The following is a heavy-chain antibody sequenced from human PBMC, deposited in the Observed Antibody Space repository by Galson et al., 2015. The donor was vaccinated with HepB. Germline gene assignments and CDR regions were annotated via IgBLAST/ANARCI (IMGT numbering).Heavy chain of an antibody. J-gene: IGHJ4*02. Sequence: ETLSLTCTVSGGPISSGSHYWIWVRQPPGKRLEWIGYIFYSGSTNFTPSLRSRVAMSVDTSKSQFSLSLRSVTVADTAVYYCARGFGARIQTLDSWGQGTLVTVSS. V-gene: IGHV4-61*01. CDR2: IFYSGST. CDR1: GGPISSGSHY. CDR3: ARGFGARIQTLDS. D-gene: IGHD3-10*01.